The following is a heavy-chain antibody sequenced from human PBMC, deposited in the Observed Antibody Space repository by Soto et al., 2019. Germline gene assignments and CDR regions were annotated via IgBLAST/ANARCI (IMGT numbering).Heavy chain of an antibody. D-gene: IGHD3-3*01. Sequence: GGSLILSCAASGFTFSSCAMHWVRQAPGKGLEWVAVISYDGSNKYYADSVKGRFTVSRDNSKNTLYLQVNSLRAEDTAVYYCARDKRDLRFLEWSYYFDYWGQGTLVTVSS. CDR3: ARDKRDLRFLEWSYYFDY. CDR2: ISYDGSNK. V-gene: IGHV3-30-3*01. CDR1: GFTFSSCA. J-gene: IGHJ4*02.